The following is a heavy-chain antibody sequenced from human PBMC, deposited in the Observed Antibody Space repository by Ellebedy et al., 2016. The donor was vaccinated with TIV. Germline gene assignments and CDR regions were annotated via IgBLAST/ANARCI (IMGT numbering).Heavy chain of an antibody. CDR2: IYYSGST. V-gene: IGHV4-59*08. J-gene: IGHJ6*02. D-gene: IGHD2-15*01. CDR3: ARSLYCSGGSCYDLYYYYGMDV. CDR1: GGSISSYY. Sequence: SETLSLXCTVSGGSISSYYWSWIRQPPGKGLEWIGYIYYSGSTNYNPSLKSRVTISVDTSKNQFSLKLSSVTAADTAVYYCARSLYCSGGSCYDLYYYYGMDVWGQGTTVTVSS.